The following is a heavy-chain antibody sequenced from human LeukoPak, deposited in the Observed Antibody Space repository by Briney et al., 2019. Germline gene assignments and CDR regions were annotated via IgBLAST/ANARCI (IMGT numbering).Heavy chain of an antibody. V-gene: IGHV4-39*07. J-gene: IGHJ4*02. CDR2: IYHSGST. CDR3: ARDLGITMVRGVRGY. D-gene: IGHD3-10*01. CDR1: GGSISSSSYY. Sequence: SETLSLTCTVSGGSISSSSYYWGWIRQPPGKGLEWIGSIYHSGSTYYNPSLKSRVTISVDTSKNQFSLKLSSVTAADTAVYYCARDLGITMVRGVRGYWGQGTLVTVSS.